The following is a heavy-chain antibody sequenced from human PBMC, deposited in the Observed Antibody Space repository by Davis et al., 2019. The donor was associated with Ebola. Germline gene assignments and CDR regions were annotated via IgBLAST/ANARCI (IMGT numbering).Heavy chain of an antibody. CDR2: INPNSGGT. V-gene: IGHV1-2*06. J-gene: IGHJ4*02. D-gene: IGHD2-8*01. CDR3: ARGVGVLVLMVYAIDY. Sequence: ASVKVSCKASGYRFTTYGMHWVRQAPGQGLEWMGRINPNSGGTNYAQKFQGRVTMTRDTSISTAYMELSRLRSDDTAVYYCARGVGVLVLMVYAIDYWGQGTLVTVSS. CDR1: GYRFTTYG.